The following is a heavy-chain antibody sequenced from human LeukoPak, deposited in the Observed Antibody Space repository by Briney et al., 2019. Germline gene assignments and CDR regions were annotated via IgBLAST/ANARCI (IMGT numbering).Heavy chain of an antibody. CDR1: GFTFSNAW. Sequence: GGSLRLSCAASGFTFSNAWMSWVRQAPGKGLEWVGRIKRKTGGWTTDYAAPVKGRFTISRDDSKNTLYLQMNSLKTEDTAVYYCTTDIVVVPAASYYYYGMDVWGQGTTVTVSS. D-gene: IGHD2-2*01. J-gene: IGHJ6*02. V-gene: IGHV3-15*01. CDR3: TTDIVVVPAASYYYYGMDV. CDR2: IKRKTGGWTT.